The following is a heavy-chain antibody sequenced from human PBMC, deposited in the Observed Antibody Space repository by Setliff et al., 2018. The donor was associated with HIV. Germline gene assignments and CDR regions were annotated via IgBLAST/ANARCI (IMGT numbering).Heavy chain of an antibody. CDR3: ARSTYYYGSGKGSGWFDP. D-gene: IGHD3-10*01. CDR1: GGSIRSHY. CDR2: IYHSGST. J-gene: IGHJ5*02. V-gene: IGHV4-59*04. Sequence: SETLSLTCTVSGGSIRSHYWSWIRQPPGKGLEWIGYIYHSGSTYYNPSLKSRVTISIDRSKNQFSLKLSSVTAADTAVYYCARSTYYYGSGKGSGWFDPWGQGTLVTVSS.